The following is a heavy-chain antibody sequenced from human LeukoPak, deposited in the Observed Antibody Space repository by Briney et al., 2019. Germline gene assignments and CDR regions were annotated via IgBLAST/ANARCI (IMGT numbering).Heavy chain of an antibody. D-gene: IGHD3-3*01. CDR2: IYYSGST. V-gene: IGHV4-59*01. J-gene: IGHJ6*03. CDR1: GGSISSYY. Sequence: SETLSLTCTVSGGSISSYYWSWIRQPPGKGLEWIGYIYYSGSTNYNPSLKSRVTISVDTSKNQFSLKLSSVTAADTAVYYCARGGLFLEWLTDYYYYMDVWGKGTTVTVSS. CDR3: ARGGLFLEWLTDYYYYMDV.